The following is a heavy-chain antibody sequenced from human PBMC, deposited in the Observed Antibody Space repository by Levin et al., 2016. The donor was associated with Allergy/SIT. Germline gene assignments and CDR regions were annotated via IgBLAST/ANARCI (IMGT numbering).Heavy chain of an antibody. CDR2: INHSGST. D-gene: IGHD6-13*01. Sequence: SETLSLTCAVYGGSFSGYYWNWIRQPPGKGLEWIGEINHSGSTYYNPSLKSRVTISVDTSRNQFSLKLSSMTAADTAVYYCARQGIAAAGTTEYFQHWGQGTLVTVSS. CDR3: ARQGIAAAGTTEYFQH. J-gene: IGHJ1*01. V-gene: IGHV4-34*01. CDR1: GGSFSGYY.